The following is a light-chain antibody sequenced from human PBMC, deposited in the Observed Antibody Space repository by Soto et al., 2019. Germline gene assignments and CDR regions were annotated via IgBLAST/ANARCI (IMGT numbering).Light chain of an antibody. CDR2: LNSDGSH. J-gene: IGLJ2*01. CDR1: SGHSSYA. Sequence: VLTQSPSASASLGASVKLTCTLSSGHSSYAIAWHQQQPEKGPRYLMKLNSDGSHSKGDGISDRFSGSSSGAERYLTISSLQSEDEADYYCQTWGSGTVVLGGGTKLTVL. V-gene: IGLV4-69*01. CDR3: QTWGSGTVV.